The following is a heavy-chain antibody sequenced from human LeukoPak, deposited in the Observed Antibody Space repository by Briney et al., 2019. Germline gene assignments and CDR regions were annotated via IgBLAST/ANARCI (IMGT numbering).Heavy chain of an antibody. CDR3: ARGSSSGWDPFDY. CDR2: INSDGGST. J-gene: IGHJ4*02. Sequence: PGGSLRLSCAASGFTFSSYWMHWVRQAPGKGLVWVSRINSDGGSTTYADSVKGRFTISRDNAKKTLYLQMNSLRVEDTAVYYCARGSSSGWDPFDYWGQGTLVTVSS. D-gene: IGHD6-19*01. CDR1: GFTFSSYW. V-gene: IGHV3-74*01.